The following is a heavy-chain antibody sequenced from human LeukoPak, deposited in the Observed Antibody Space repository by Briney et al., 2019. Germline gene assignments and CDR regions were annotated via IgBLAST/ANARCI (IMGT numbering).Heavy chain of an antibody. V-gene: IGHV3-7*03. D-gene: IGHD4-17*01. CDR2: IKQDGSEK. Sequence: GGSLRLSCAASGFTFSTFWMSWVRQAPGKGLEWVANIKQDGSEKYYVDSVKGRFTISRDNAKNSLYLQMNSLRAEDTAVYYCARDEDYGDYAYWGQGTLVTVSS. J-gene: IGHJ4*02. CDR3: ARDEDYGDYAY. CDR1: GFTFSTFW.